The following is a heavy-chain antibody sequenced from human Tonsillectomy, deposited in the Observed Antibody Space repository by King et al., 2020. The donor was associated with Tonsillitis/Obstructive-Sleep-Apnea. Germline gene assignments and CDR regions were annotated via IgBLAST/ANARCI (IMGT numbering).Heavy chain of an antibody. J-gene: IGHJ6*03. CDR3: ARDYCSGGSCYYYMDV. V-gene: IGHV7-4-1*02. CDR1: GYTFTTYA. D-gene: IGHD2-15*01. CDR2: INTNTGNP. Sequence: QLVQSGSELKKPGASVKVSCKASGYTFTTYAMNWVRQAPGQGLEWMGWINTNTGNPTYAQGFTGRFVFSLDTSVSTAYLQISSLKAEDTALYYCARDYCSGGSCYYYMDVWGKGTTVTVSS.